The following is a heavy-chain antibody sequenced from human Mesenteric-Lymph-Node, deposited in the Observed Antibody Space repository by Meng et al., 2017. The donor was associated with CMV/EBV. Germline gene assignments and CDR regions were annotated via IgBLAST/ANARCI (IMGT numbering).Heavy chain of an antibody. CDR3: ARHQRWLKSEGGFNY. D-gene: IGHD4-23*01. V-gene: IGHV4-34*01. CDR2: INHSGST. Sequence: VHGRQWGAGLLKPSETLSLTCAVYGGSFSGYYWSWIRQPPGKGLEWIGEINHSGSTNYNPSLKSRVTISVDTSKNQFSLKLSSVTAADTAVYYCARHQRWLKSEGGFNYWGQGTLVTVSS. CDR1: GGSFSGYY. J-gene: IGHJ4*02.